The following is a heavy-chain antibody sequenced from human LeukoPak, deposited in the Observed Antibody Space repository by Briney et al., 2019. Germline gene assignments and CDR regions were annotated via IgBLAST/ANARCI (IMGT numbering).Heavy chain of an antibody. D-gene: IGHD6-19*01. Sequence: GGSLRLSCAASGFTFSDHVMSWVRQAPGKGLEWVSSVRASGVGTHYADSVKGRFTISRDNSKNTLYLQMNSLRAEDTAVYYCAKDRQWLIDAFDIWGQGTMVTVSS. V-gene: IGHV3-23*01. CDR1: GFTFSDHV. CDR3: AKDRQWLIDAFDI. CDR2: VRASGVGT. J-gene: IGHJ3*02.